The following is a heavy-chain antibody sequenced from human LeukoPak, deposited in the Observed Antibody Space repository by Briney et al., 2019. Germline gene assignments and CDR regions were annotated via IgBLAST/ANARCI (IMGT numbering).Heavy chain of an antibody. D-gene: IGHD1-26*01. V-gene: IGHV4-61*01. CDR2: IYYSGST. Sequence: PSETLSLTCTVPGGSVSSGSYYWSWIRQPPGKGLEWIGYIYYSGSTNYNPSLKSRVTISVDTSKNQFSLKLSSVTAADTAVCYCAREVGATDYFDYWGQGTLVTVSS. CDR3: AREVGATDYFDY. J-gene: IGHJ4*02. CDR1: GGSVSSGSYY.